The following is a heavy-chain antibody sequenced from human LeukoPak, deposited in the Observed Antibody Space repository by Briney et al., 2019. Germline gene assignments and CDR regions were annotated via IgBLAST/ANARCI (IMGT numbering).Heavy chain of an antibody. CDR2: ISAYNGNT. Sequence: GASVKVSCKASGYTFTSYGISWVRQAPGQGLEWMGWISAYNGNTNYAQKLQGRVTMTTDTSTSTAYMELRSLRSDDTAVYYCARDPSPLRYFDWLLPTALDAFDIWGQGTMVTVSS. CDR1: GYTFTSYG. D-gene: IGHD3-9*01. CDR3: ARDPSPLRYFDWLLPTALDAFDI. J-gene: IGHJ3*02. V-gene: IGHV1-18*01.